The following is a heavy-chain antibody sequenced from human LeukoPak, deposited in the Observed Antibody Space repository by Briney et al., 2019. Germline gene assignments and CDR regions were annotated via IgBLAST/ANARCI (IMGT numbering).Heavy chain of an antibody. V-gene: IGHV4-30-2*01. CDR2: IYHSGST. D-gene: IGHD5-18*01. CDR1: GGSISSGGYY. Sequence: SETLSLTCTVSGGSISSGGYYWSWIRQPPGKGLEWIGYIYHSGSTYYNPSLKSRVTISVDRSKNQFSLKLSSVTAADTAVYYCARVDERDVDTAMVNAFDIWGQGTMVTVSS. J-gene: IGHJ3*02. CDR3: ARVDERDVDTAMVNAFDI.